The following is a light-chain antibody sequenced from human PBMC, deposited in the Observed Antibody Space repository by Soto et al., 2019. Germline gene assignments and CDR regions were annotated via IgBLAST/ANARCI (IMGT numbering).Light chain of an antibody. CDR1: QSISSY. Sequence: DIQMTQSPSSLSASVGDRVTITCRTSQSISSYLNWYQQRPGKAPKLLIYAASSLQSGVPSRFSGSGSGTDFTLTIGSLQPEDFATYYCQQTYSTPRTFGGGTKVEIK. V-gene: IGKV1-39*01. J-gene: IGKJ4*01. CDR2: AAS. CDR3: QQTYSTPRT.